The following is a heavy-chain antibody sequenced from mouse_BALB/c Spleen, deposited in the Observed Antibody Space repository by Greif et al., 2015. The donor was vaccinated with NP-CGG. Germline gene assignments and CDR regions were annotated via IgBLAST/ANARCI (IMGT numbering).Heavy chain of an antibody. V-gene: IGHV1-82*01. CDR3: ARKGEYGNYGAMDY. J-gene: IGHJ4*01. D-gene: IGHD2-10*02. CDR1: GYAFSSSW. Sequence: VQLQQSGPELVKPGASVKISCKAYGYAFSSSWMNWVKQRPGQGLEWIGRIYPGDGDTNYNGKFKGKATLTADKSSSTAYMQLSSLTSVDSAVYFCARKGEYGNYGAMDYWGQGTSVTVSS. CDR2: IYPGDGDT.